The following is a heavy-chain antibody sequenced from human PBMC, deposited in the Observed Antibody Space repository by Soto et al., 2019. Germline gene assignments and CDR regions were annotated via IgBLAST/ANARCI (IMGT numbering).Heavy chain of an antibody. CDR1: GYAFTSYG. D-gene: IGHD6-13*01. J-gene: IGHJ6*02. V-gene: IGHV1-18*04. Sequence: ASVKVSCKASGYAFTSYGISWVRQAPGQGLELMGWISAYNAHTNYAQKLQGGVTMTTDPSTSTAYMELRSLRSDDTAVYYWARGKRRYSSSWYHYYYGMEVWGQGTPVTVSS. CDR2: ISAYNAHT. CDR3: ARGKRRYSSSWYHYYYGMEV.